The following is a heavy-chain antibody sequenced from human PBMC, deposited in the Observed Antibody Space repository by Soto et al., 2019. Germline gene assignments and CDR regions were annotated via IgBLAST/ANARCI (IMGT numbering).Heavy chain of an antibody. V-gene: IGHV3-33*01. Sequence: PGGSLRLSCAASGFTFSSHGMHWVRQAPGKGLEWVAVIWYDGSNKYYADSVKGRFTISRDNSKNTLYLQMNSLRAEDTAVYYCARGLDITMIVVDVGHDAFDIWGQGTMVTVS. J-gene: IGHJ3*02. CDR3: ARGLDITMIVVDVGHDAFDI. CDR2: IWYDGSNK. D-gene: IGHD3-22*01. CDR1: GFTFSSHG.